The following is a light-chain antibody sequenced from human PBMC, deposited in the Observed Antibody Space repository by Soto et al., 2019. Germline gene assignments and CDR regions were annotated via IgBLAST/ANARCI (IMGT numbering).Light chain of an antibody. V-gene: IGKV3-20*01. CDR3: QQYGSAPTT. CDR2: GAS. Sequence: EIVMTQSPATLSVSPVERATLSCRASQTVRNNYLAWYQQKPGQAPRLLIYGASSRATGIPDRFSGSGSGTDFTLTISRLGPEDFAVYFCQQYGSAPTTFGQGTKVDIK. J-gene: IGKJ1*01. CDR1: QTVRNNY.